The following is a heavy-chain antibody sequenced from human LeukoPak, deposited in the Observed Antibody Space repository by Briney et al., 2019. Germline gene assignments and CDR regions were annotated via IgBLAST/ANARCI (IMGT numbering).Heavy chain of an antibody. D-gene: IGHD3-22*01. V-gene: IGHV1-2*02. Sequence: GASVKVSCKASGYSFTDYYIHWVRQAPGQGLKWMGWINTKSGGAHYAQKFQGRVTMSREASISTAFLDLSRLTSDDTAVYFCARLITIINDAFDIWGQGTLFTVSS. CDR3: ARLITIINDAFDI. CDR2: INTKSGGA. J-gene: IGHJ3*02. CDR1: GYSFTDYY.